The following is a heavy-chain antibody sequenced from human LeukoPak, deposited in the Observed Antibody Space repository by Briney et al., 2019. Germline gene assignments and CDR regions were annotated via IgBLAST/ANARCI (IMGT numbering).Heavy chain of an antibody. CDR3: ARAAESIVVVPAAMWGFDY. D-gene: IGHD2-2*01. Sequence: GGSLRLSCAASGFTFSTYAMHWVRQAPGKGLEWVAVIWYDGSNKYYGDSVKGRLSISRDNSKNTLFLQMNSLRAEDTAVYYCARAAESIVVVPAAMWGFDYWGQGTLVTVSS. CDR2: IWYDGSNK. CDR1: GFTFSTYA. J-gene: IGHJ4*02. V-gene: IGHV3-33*01.